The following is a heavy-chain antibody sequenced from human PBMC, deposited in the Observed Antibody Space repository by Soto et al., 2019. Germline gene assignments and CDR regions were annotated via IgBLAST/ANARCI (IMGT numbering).Heavy chain of an antibody. V-gene: IGHV3-30*02. CDR2: IWYDGSNK. CDR1: GFTFSSCA. CDR3: AKDRITAGQGIRGSLDD. D-gene: IGHD6-13*01. Sequence: PGGSLRLSCAASGFTFSSCAMSWVRQAPGKGLEWVAVIWYDGSNKYYADSVKGRFTISRDNSKNTLYLQMNSLRAEDTAVYYCAKDRITAGQGIRGSLDDWGQGTLVTAPQ. J-gene: IGHJ4*02.